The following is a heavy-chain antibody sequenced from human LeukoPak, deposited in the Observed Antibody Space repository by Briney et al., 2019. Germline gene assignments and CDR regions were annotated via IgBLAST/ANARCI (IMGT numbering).Heavy chain of an antibody. J-gene: IGHJ5*02. V-gene: IGHV1-69*04. CDR2: IIPILGIA. CDR1: GGTFSSYA. CDR3: ARDSGSYGGGHWFDP. Sequence: SVKVSCKASGGTFSSYAISWVRQAPGQGLEWMGRIIPILGIANYAQKFQGRVTITADKSTSTAYMELSSLRSEDTAVYYCARDSGSYGGGHWFDPWGQGTLVTVSS. D-gene: IGHD1-26*01.